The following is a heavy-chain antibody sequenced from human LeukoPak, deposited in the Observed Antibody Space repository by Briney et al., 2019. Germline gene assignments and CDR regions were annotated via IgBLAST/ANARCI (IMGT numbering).Heavy chain of an antibody. CDR1: GFTFSDYY. Sequence: KPGGSRRLSCAASGFTFSDYYMSWIRQAPGKGLEWVSYISGSGSTIYYADSVKGRFTISRDNAKNSLYLQMNSLRAEDTAVYYCARASTVWYYDSSGSETDVWGKGTTVIVSS. CDR2: ISGSGSTI. D-gene: IGHD3-22*01. V-gene: IGHV3-11*04. CDR3: ARASTVWYYDSSGSETDV. J-gene: IGHJ6*04.